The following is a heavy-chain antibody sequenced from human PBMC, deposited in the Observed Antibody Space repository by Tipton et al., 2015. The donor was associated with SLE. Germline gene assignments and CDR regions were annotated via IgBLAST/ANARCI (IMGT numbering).Heavy chain of an antibody. CDR2: IYHSGTT. J-gene: IGHJ4*02. D-gene: IGHD6-13*01. CDR3: ARDLGSSWYLVY. CDR1: GDSITSEKW. V-gene: IGHV4-4*02. Sequence: TLSLTCAVSGDSITSEKWWSWVRQTPGRGLEWIGEIYHSGTTNYNPSLRSRVTISVDTSKNQFSLKLNSVTAADSAVYYCARDLGSSWYLVYWGQGTLVTVSS.